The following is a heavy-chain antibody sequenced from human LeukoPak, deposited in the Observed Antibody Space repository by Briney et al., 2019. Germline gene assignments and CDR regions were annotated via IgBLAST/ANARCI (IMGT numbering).Heavy chain of an antibody. D-gene: IGHD6-13*01. CDR2: INPNSGGT. V-gene: IGHV1-2*05. CDR1: GYTFTGYY. J-gene: IGHJ4*02. Sequence: ASVKVSCKASGYTFTGYYMHWVRQAPGQGLEWMGRINPNSGGTNYAQKFQGRVTMTRDTSISTAYMELSRLRSDDTGVYYCARVLTGYSSSWYYWGQGTLVTVSS. CDR3: ARVLTGYSSSWYY.